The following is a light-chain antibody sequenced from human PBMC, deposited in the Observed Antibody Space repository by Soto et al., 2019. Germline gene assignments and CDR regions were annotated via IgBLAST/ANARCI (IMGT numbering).Light chain of an antibody. J-gene: IGKJ4*01. CDR1: QSVFYSSNNKNY. V-gene: IGKV4-1*01. CDR3: QQYYGPPLT. CDR2: WAS. Sequence: DIVMTQSPDSLAVSLGERATINCKSSQSVFYSSNNKNYLAWYQQKPGQPPKLLIYWASTRESGVPDRFSVSGSATDFTLTISSLQAEDVAVYYCQQYYGPPLTFGGGTKVEIK.